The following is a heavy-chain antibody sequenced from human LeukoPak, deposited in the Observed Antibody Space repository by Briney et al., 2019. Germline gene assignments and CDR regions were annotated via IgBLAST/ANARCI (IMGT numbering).Heavy chain of an antibody. CDR1: GFTFSSYW. V-gene: IGHV3-7*01. CDR3: ARGPGDFDAFDI. Sequence: GGSLRLSCEASGFTFSSYWMSWVRQAPGKGPEWVAHIKENGNEQYYADSVKGRFTISRDNVKQSLCLQMNSLRAEDTAVYYCARGPGDFDAFDIWGQGTMVTVSS. J-gene: IGHJ3*02. CDR2: IKENGNEQ. D-gene: IGHD1-14*01.